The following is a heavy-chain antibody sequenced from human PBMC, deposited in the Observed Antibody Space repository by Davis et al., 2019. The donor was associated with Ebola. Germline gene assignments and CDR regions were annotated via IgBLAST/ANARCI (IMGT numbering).Heavy chain of an antibody. CDR2: IYYSGST. CDR3: ARGIVATIFPYYYYYYMDV. CDR1: GGSISSYY. J-gene: IGHJ6*03. V-gene: IGHV4-59*01. D-gene: IGHD5-12*01. Sequence: PSETLSLTCTVSGGSISSYYWSWIRQPPGKGLEWIGYIYYSGSTNYNPSLKSRVTISVDTSKNQFSLKLSSVTAADTAVYYCARGIVATIFPYYYYYYMDVWGKGTTVTVSS.